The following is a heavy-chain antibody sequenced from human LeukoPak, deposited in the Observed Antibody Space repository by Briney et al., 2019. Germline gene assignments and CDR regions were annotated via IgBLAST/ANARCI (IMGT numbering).Heavy chain of an antibody. CDR1: GFTFSSYA. CDR3: AKGPAYSNRPTYFDY. V-gene: IGHV3-30*04. J-gene: IGHJ4*02. D-gene: IGHD4-11*01. Sequence: GGSLRLSCAASGFTFSSYAMHWVRQAPGKGLEWVAVISYDGSNKYYADSVKGRFTISRDNSKNTLYLQMNSLRAEDTAVYYCAKGPAYSNRPTYFDYWGQGTLVTVSS. CDR2: ISYDGSNK.